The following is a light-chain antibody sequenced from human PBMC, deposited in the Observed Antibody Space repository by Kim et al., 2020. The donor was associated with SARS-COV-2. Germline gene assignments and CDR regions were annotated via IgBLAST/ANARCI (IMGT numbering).Light chain of an antibody. CDR3: QQAKVFPST. J-gene: IGKJ1*01. Sequence: ASVGDSVTITCRASQGISNWLALYQQKPGKAPKPLIYSASTLQSGVPSKFSGSGSGTDFTLTISSLQPEDFATYFCQQAKVFPSTFGQGTKVDIK. CDR2: SAS. CDR1: QGISNW. V-gene: IGKV1-12*02.